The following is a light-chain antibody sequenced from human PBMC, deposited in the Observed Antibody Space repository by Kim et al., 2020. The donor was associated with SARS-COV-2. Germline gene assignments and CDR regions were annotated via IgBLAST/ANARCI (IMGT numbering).Light chain of an antibody. Sequence: VALGQTAKITCGGHNIGDKNVHWYQQRPGQAPVLVIYRDTNRPSGIPERFYGSNSENTATLTISRAQVEDEADYYCQVWDSSTVVFGGGTQLTVL. CDR3: QVWDSSTVV. CDR1: NIGDKN. V-gene: IGLV3-9*01. CDR2: RDT. J-gene: IGLJ2*01.